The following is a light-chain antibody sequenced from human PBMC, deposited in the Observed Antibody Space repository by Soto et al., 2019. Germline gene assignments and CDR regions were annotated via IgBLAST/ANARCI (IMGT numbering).Light chain of an antibody. CDR1: QSVSSN. CDR3: QQYNNWWT. CDR2: GAS. V-gene: IGKV3-15*01. J-gene: IGKJ1*01. Sequence: EIVMTQSPATLSVSPGGRATLSCRASQSVSSNLAWYQQKPGQAPRLLIYGASTRATGIPARFSGSGSGTEFTLTINSLQSGDFAVYYCQQYNNWWTFGQGTKVEIK.